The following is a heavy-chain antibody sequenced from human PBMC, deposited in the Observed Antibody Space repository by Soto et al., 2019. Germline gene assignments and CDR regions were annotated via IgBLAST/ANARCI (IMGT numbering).Heavy chain of an antibody. V-gene: IGHV4-34*01. Sequence: TSQTLSLTCAVFGGYFRGYYWRWIRKPPGKGLEWIGEINHSGSTNYNPSLKSRVTISVDTSKNQFSLKLSSVTAADTAVYYCARVVVVAASPAIYYYYGMDVWGQGTTVTVSS. J-gene: IGHJ6*02. CDR2: INHSGST. CDR3: ARVVVVAASPAIYYYYGMDV. CDR1: GGYFRGYY. D-gene: IGHD2-15*01.